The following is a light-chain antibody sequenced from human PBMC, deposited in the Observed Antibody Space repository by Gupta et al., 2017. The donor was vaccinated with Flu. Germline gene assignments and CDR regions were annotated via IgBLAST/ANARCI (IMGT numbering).Light chain of an antibody. J-gene: IGKJ4*01. CDR3: QQRESWPLT. CDR2: DTS. V-gene: IGKV3-11*01. CDR1: QSVSNF. Sequence: EIVLTQSPATLSLFPGERATLSCRASQSVSNFLAWYQQKPGQAPRLLIYDTSNRATGIPARFSGSGSATDFTLSISSLEPEDFAIYYCQQRESWPLTFGGGTRVEIK.